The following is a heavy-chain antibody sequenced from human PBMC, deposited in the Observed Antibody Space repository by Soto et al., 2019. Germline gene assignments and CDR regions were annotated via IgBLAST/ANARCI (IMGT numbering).Heavy chain of an antibody. V-gene: IGHV4-31*03. CDR3: ARVYTGSYLMYY. J-gene: IGHJ4*02. CDR2: IYYSGST. D-gene: IGHD1-26*01. CDR1: GGSISSGCYY. Sequence: PSETLSLTCTVSGGSISSGCYYWSWIRQHPGKGLEWIGYIYYSGSTYYNPSLKSRVTISVDTSKNQFSPKLSSVTAADTAIYYCARVYTGSYLMYYRGPGTLVTVSS.